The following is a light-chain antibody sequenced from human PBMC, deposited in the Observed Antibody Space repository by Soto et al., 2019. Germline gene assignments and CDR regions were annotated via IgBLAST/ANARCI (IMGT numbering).Light chain of an antibody. CDR1: QSNGTN. J-gene: IGKJ2*01. Sequence: ETVMTQSPATLSVSPGDRVTLSCRASQSNGTNLLWLQQSPGQPPRLLISGASDRVAGLPDRFSGSGSGTDFILTTSGLQSEDCAVYYCQQYAGWPRTFGQGTKLEIK. V-gene: IGKV3-15*01. CDR3: QQYAGWPRT. CDR2: GAS.